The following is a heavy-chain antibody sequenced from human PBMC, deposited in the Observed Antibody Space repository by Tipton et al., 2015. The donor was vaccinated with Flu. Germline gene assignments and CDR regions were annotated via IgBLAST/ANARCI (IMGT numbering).Heavy chain of an antibody. V-gene: IGHV1-18*01. D-gene: IGHD4-17*01. CDR2: ISGYNGNT. CDR1: GYSFTSYE. J-gene: IGHJ4*02. CDR3: ARKEENGAYVYFDY. Sequence: LVQSGAEVKKPGASVKLSCKASGYSFTSYEITWVRQAPGQGLELVGWISGYNGNTKYTQKFQGRVTMTADTPTTTAFMELTSLTSADTAMYYCARKEENGAYVYFDYWGQGTLVTVSS.